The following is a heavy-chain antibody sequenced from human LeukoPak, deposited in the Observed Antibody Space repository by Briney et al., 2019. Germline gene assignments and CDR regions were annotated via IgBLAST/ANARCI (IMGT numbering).Heavy chain of an antibody. V-gene: IGHV3-30*18. CDR1: GFSFSNYG. J-gene: IGHJ4*02. CDR2: ISNDASDK. Sequence: GGSLRLSCAAAGFSFSNYGIYWVRQAPDKWLGWVAGISNDASDKHYADSVKGRFTISRENSKKTVYLQMNSLRAEDTAVYYCAKEGRYGEYFDYWGQGELVTVSS. D-gene: IGHD4-17*01. CDR3: AKEGRYGEYFDY.